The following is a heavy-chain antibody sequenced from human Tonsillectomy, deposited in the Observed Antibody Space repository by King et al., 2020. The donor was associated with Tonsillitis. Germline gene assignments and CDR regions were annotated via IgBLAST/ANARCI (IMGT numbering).Heavy chain of an antibody. V-gene: IGHV1-2*05. Sequence: QLVQSGAEVKKPGASVKVSCKASGNTFTGYYMHWVRQAPGQGLEWMGRINPNSGGTNYAQKFQGRVTMTRDTSISTAYMELSRLRSDDTVVYYCARSWGDSSIWYFDIWGRSTLVTVS. CDR3: ARSWGDSSIWYFDI. CDR1: GNTFTGYY. D-gene: IGHD3-22*01. CDR2: INPNSGGT. J-gene: IGHJ2*01.